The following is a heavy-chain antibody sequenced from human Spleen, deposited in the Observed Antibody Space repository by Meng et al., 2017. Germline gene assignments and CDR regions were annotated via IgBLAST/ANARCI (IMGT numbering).Heavy chain of an antibody. CDR2: ISAYDGNRQFT. CDR1: GYTFTNYG. CDR3: ARPRTSYGDDALDI. D-gene: IGHD3-10*01. V-gene: IGHV1-18*01. Sequence: ASVKVSCKASGYTFTNYGLSWVRQAPGHGLEWMGWISAYDGNRQFTHYAQKLQGRVTMTTDTSTRTAYMELRSLRSDDTAVYYCARPRTSYGDDALDIWGQGTLVTVSS. J-gene: IGHJ3*02.